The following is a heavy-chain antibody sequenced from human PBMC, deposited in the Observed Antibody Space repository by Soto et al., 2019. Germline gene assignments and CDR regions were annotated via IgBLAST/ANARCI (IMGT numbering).Heavy chain of an antibody. CDR3: ARDLKDYIWGSYRVDYYFDY. CDR2: ISSSSSYI. D-gene: IGHD3-16*02. CDR1: GFTFSSYS. Sequence: EVQLVESGGGLVKPGGSLRLSCAASGFTFSSYSMNWVRQAPGKGLEWVSSISSSSSYIYYADSVKGRFTISRDNAKNSLYLQMNSLRAEDTAVYSCARDLKDYIWGSYRVDYYFDYWGQGTLVTVSS. V-gene: IGHV3-21*01. J-gene: IGHJ4*02.